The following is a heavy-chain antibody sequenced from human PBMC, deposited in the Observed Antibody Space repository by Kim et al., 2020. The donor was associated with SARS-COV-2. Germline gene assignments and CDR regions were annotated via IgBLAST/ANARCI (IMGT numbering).Heavy chain of an antibody. V-gene: IGHV1-8*01. CDR2: MNPNSGNT. CDR1: GYTFTSYD. CDR3: ARGRGSGSYSRHYYYYGMDV. Sequence: ASVKVSCKASGYTFTSYDINWVRQATGQGLEWMGWMNPNSGNTGYAQKFQGRVTMTRNTSISTAYMELSSLRSEDTAVYYCARGRGSGSYSRHYYYYGMDVWGQGTTVTVSS. J-gene: IGHJ6*02. D-gene: IGHD3-10*01.